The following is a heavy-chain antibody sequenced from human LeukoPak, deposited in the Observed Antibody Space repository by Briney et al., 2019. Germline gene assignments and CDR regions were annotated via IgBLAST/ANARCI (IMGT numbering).Heavy chain of an antibody. CDR1: GXTVSSNY. J-gene: IGHJ4*02. V-gene: IGHV3-53*04. CDR2: IYSGGST. D-gene: IGHD2-15*01. Sequence: PGGSLRLSCAASGXTVSSNYMSWVRQAPGKGLEWVSVIYSGGSTYYADSVKGRFTISRHNSKNTLYLQMNSLRAEDTAVYYCARDGGYCSGGSCYRVDYWGQGTLVTVSS. CDR3: ARDGGYCSGGSCYRVDY.